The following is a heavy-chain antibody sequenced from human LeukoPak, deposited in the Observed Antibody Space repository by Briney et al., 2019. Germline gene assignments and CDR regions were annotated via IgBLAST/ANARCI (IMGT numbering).Heavy chain of an antibody. V-gene: IGHV3-23*01. CDR3: AKTQWKVGATDYFDY. CDR1: GFAFKNYA. CDR2: INDNGGQR. Sequence: GGSLRLSCAASGFAFKNYAMTWVRQAPGKGLQWVSNINDNGGQRHYADSVKGRFTISRDNSKNTLFLQMDSLRAEDTAVYYCAKTQWKVGATDYFDYWGHGILATVSS. D-gene: IGHD1-26*01. J-gene: IGHJ4*01.